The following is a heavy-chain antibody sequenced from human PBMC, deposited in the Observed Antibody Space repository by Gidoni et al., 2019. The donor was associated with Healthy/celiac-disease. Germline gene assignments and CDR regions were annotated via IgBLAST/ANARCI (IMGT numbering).Heavy chain of an antibody. CDR3: ASVAHAAGIGDVIH. D-gene: IGHD6-13*01. J-gene: IGHJ4*02. CDR2: INHSGST. Sequence: KGLEWIGEINHSGSTNYNPSLKSRVTISVDTSKNQFSLKLSSVTAADTAVYYCASVAHAAGIGDVIHWGQGTLVTVSS. V-gene: IGHV4-34*01.